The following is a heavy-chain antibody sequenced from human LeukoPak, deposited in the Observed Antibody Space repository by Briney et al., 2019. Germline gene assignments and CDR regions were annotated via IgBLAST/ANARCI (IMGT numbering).Heavy chain of an antibody. V-gene: IGHV3-21*01. CDR1: GFTFSSYS. CDR2: IISSSSYI. CDR3: ARNTGIDY. D-gene: IGHD4-17*01. J-gene: IGHJ4*02. Sequence: GGSLRLSCAASGFTFSSYSMNWVRQAPGKGLEWASSIISSSSYIYYADSVKGRFTISRDNAKNSLYLQMNSLRAEDTAVYYCARNTGIDYWGQGTLVTVSS.